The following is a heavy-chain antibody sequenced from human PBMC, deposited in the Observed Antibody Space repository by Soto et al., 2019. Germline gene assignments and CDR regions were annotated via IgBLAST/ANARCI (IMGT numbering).Heavy chain of an antibody. D-gene: IGHD3-10*01. V-gene: IGHV2-5*02. Sequence: QITLKESGPTLVKPTQTLTLTCTFSGFSLSTSGVGVGWIRQPPGKALEWLALIYWDDDKRYSPSLKSRLTITNDTSKNQVVLTMTNMDPVDTATYYCAHRLGVTGDVLWFGGGWFDPWGQGTLVTVSS. J-gene: IGHJ5*02. CDR2: IYWDDDK. CDR3: AHRLGVTGDVLWFGGGWFDP. CDR1: GFSLSTSGVG.